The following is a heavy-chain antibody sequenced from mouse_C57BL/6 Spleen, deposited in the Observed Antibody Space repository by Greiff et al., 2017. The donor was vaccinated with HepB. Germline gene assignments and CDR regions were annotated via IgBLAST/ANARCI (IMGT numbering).Heavy chain of an antibody. J-gene: IGHJ4*01. Sequence: EVQLQQSGPELVKPGASVKISCKASGYTFTDYYMNWVKQSHGKSLEWIGDINPNNGGTSYNQKFKGKATLTVDKSSSTAYMELRSLTSEDSAVYYCARPDGYSYAMDYWGQGTSVTVSS. CDR3: ARPDGYSYAMDY. D-gene: IGHD2-3*01. CDR1: GYTFTDYY. V-gene: IGHV1-26*01. CDR2: INPNNGGT.